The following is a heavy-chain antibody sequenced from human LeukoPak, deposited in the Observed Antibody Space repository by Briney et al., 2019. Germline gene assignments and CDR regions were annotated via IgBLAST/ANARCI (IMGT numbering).Heavy chain of an antibody. CDR3: ARTYTVTTWVGIDY. J-gene: IGHJ4*02. CDR2: IIPIFGTA. CDR1: GGTFSSYA. D-gene: IGHD4-17*01. V-gene: IGHV1-69*13. Sequence: SVKVSCKASGGTFSSYAISWVRQAPGQGLEWMGGIIPIFGTADYAQKFQGRVTITADESTSTAYMELSSLRSEDTAVYYCARTYTVTTWVGIDYWGQGTLVTVSS.